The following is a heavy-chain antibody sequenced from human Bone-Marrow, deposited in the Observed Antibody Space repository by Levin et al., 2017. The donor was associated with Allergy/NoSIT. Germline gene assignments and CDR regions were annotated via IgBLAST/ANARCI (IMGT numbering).Heavy chain of an antibody. CDR1: GGSIRSSNW. CDR2: IYHSGST. CDR3: ASIGRDYYGSGGVNY. V-gene: IGHV4-4*02. J-gene: IGHJ4*02. Sequence: SQTLSLTCAVSGGSIRSSNWWSWVRQPPGKGLEWIGEIYHSGSTNYNPSLKSRVTISVDKSKNQFSLKLSSVTAADTAVYYCASIGRDYYGSGGVNYWGQGTLVTVSS. D-gene: IGHD3-10*01.